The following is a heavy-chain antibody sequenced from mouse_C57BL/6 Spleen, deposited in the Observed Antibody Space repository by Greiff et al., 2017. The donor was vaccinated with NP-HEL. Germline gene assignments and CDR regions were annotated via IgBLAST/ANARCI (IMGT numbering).Heavy chain of an antibody. CDR2: IYPGDGDT. CDR1: GYAFSSYW. V-gene: IGHV1-80*01. J-gene: IGHJ2*01. CDR3: ARLGQGYFAY. D-gene: IGHD3-3*01. Sequence: QVQLQESGAELVKPGASVKISCKASGYAFSSYWMKWVKQRPGKGLEWIGKIYPGDGDTNYNGKFKGKATLTADKSSSTAYMQLSSLTSEDSAVYFCARLGQGYFAYWGQGTTLTVSS.